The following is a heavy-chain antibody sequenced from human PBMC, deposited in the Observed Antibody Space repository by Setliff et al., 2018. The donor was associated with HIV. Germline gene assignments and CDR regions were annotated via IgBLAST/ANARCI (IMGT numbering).Heavy chain of an antibody. J-gene: IGHJ4*02. CDR3: ASLTDYGGDSGSH. CDR1: GGSISSGSSY. CDR2: IYTSGST. Sequence: SETLSLTCTVSGGSISSGSSYWSFIRQPAGKGLEWIGHIYTSGSTNYNPSLKSRVTISVDTSKNQFSLRLSAVTAADTAVYYCASLTDYGGDSGSHWGQGALVTVSS. V-gene: IGHV4-61*09. D-gene: IGHD4-17*01.